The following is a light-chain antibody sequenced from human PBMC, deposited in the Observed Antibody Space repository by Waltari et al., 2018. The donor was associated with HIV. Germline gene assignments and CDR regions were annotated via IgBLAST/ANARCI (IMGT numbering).Light chain of an antibody. V-gene: IGLV2-8*01. CDR3: SSYAGSKNRVV. CDR2: DIY. Sequence: QSALTPSPSAFGSPGQAGNNSCRGNSRDVCSYYYVFWYQQYPGKAPKLIMYDIYKRPSGVPHRFSGSKSGNTASLTVSGLQAEDEANYYCSSYAGSKNRVVFGGGTFLTVL. CDR1: SRDVCSYYY. J-gene: IGLJ2*01.